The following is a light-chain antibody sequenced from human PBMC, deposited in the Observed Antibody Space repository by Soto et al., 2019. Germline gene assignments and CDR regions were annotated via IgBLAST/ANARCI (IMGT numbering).Light chain of an antibody. CDR3: CSYTGSDTRYV. Sequence: QSVLTQPRSVSGSPGQSVIISCTGTSSDVGYYNYVSWYQQYPGKAPKLMIYDVSKRPSVVPDRFSGSKSGNTASLTISGLQAEDEADYYCCSYTGSDTRYVFGTGTKLTVL. CDR1: SSDVGYYNY. J-gene: IGLJ1*01. CDR2: DVS. V-gene: IGLV2-11*01.